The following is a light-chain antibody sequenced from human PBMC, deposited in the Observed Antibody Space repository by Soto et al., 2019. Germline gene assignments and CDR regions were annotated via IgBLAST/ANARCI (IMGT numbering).Light chain of an antibody. J-gene: IGLJ1*01. V-gene: IGLV2-8*01. CDR1: SSDVGGYNY. CDR2: EVT. CDR3: SSYAGSNNYV. Sequence: QSALAQPPSASGSPGQSVTISCTGTSSDVGGYNYVSWYQRHPGKAPKLMIFEVTKRPSGVPGRFSGSKSGNTASLTVSGLQAEDESDYYCSSYAGSNNYVFGAGTKVTVL.